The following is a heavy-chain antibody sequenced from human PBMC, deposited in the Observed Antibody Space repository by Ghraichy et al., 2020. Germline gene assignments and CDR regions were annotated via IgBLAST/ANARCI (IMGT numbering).Heavy chain of an antibody. CDR1: GGSVSSGSYY. D-gene: IGHD6-19*01. CDR2: IYYSGST. J-gene: IGHJ6*02. V-gene: IGHV4-61*01. Sequence: SETLSLTCTVSGGSVSSGSYYWSWIRQPPGKGLEWIGYIYYSGSTNYNPSLKSRVTISVDTSKNQFSLKLSSVTAADTAVYYCAREQAGSSGWYPTESYGMDVWGQGTTVTVSS. CDR3: AREQAGSSGWYPTESYGMDV.